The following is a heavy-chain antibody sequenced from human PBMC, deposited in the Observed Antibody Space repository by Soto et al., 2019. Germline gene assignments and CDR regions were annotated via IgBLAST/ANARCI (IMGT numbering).Heavy chain of an antibody. D-gene: IGHD1-1*01. V-gene: IGHV1-2*07. CDR1: GYTFSDYY. CDR3: AREPATAKPEGVDF. CDR2: INPNSVGT. J-gene: IGHJ4*02. Sequence: VSVKVSCKASGYTFSDYYIHWVRQAPGQGLEWMGWINPNSVGTKYAPKFQGGVTMTRDTSITTAYMELSRLRSGDTAVYYCAREPATAKPEGVDFWGQGTLVTVSS.